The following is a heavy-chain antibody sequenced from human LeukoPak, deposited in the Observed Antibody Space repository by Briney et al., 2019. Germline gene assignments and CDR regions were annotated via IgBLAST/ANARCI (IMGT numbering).Heavy chain of an antibody. D-gene: IGHD1-26*01. CDR1: GGSISSSSYY. Sequence: SETLSLTCTVSGGSISSSSYYWGWIRQPPGKGLEWIATISYSGSTYYNPSLKSRVTISVDTSKDQFYLKLSSLTAADTAVYYCARLVQTGSYKGFCDYWGQGTLVTVSS. V-gene: IGHV4-39*01. J-gene: IGHJ4*02. CDR3: ARLVQTGSYKGFCDY. CDR2: ISYSGST.